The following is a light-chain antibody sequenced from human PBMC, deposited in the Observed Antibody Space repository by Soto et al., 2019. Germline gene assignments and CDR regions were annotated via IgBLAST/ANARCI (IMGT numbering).Light chain of an antibody. CDR3: QQYNSYRT. Sequence: DIQMTQSPSTLPASVGDRVTINCRASQSISRWSAWYQQKPGKAPKLLIYDASSLVSGVPSRFSGSGSGTEFTLTISSLQPDDFAAYYCQQYNSYRTFGQGTKVDI. CDR2: DAS. J-gene: IGKJ1*01. V-gene: IGKV1-5*01. CDR1: QSISRW.